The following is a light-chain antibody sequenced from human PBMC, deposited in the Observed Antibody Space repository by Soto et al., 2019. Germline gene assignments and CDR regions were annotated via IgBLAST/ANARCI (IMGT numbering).Light chain of an antibody. CDR3: QQYDNWPRT. J-gene: IGKJ1*01. Sequence: EVVLTQSPGTLSLSPGERASLSCRASQSVSNSFLAWYQQKAGQSPRLLIYAASARAIGIPDRFSGSGSGTDFTLTISRLEPEDFAVYYCQQYDNWPRTFGQGTKVDIK. V-gene: IGKV3-20*01. CDR1: QSVSNSF. CDR2: AAS.